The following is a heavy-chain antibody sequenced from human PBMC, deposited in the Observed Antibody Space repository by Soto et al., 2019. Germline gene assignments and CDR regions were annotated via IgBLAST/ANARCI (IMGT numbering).Heavy chain of an antibody. D-gene: IGHD4-17*01. J-gene: IGHJ4*02. Sequence: EVQLLESGGGLVQPGGSLRLSCAASGFTFSSYAMSWVRQAPGKGLEWVSAISGSGGSTYYADSVKGRFTISRDNSKNTLYLQMNSLRAEDTAVYYCAKDPPYRRHGDDGKIFDYWGQGTLVTVSS. CDR3: AKDPPYRRHGDDGKIFDY. V-gene: IGHV3-23*01. CDR2: ISGSGGST. CDR1: GFTFSSYA.